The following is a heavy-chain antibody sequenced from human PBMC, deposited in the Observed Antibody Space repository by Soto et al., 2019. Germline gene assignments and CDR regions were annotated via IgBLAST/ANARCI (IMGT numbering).Heavy chain of an antibody. J-gene: IGHJ4*01. CDR1: GFSLSSYA. V-gene: IGHV3-23*01. CDR3: ARDCSSSSCSVWGY. D-gene: IGHD2-2*01. CDR2: ITASGEKL. Sequence: PGGSLRLPCAASGFSLSSYAMTWVRQAPGKGQEWVSGITASGEKLYYADFVKGRFTVSRDNSKNTLYLQMHSLRADDTAVYYCARDCSSSSCSVWGYWGQGTLGAVSS.